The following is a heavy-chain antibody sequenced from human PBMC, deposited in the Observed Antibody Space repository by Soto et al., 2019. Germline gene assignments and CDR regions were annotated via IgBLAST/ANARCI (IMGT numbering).Heavy chain of an antibody. CDR3: SSGMAAGTY. CDR2: IKSKAAGGTA. V-gene: IGHV3-15*07. Sequence: PGGSLRLSSAVTGLTFTDAWMNWMRQAPGKGPEWVGRIKSKAAGGTADYAAAVKDRFTMSRDDSKNMLYLQMNSLKSADTAVYYCSSGMAAGTYWGQGTLVTVPS. J-gene: IGHJ4*02. D-gene: IGHD6-13*01. CDR1: GLTFTDAW.